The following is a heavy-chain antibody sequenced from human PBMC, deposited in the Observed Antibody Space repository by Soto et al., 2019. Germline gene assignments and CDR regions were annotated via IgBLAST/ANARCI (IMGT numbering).Heavy chain of an antibody. CDR1: GGSFSGYY. CDR2: INHSGST. CDR3: ARDSLVSYDFWSPSNYYYYGMDV. Sequence: SETLSLTCAVYGGSFSGYYWSWIRQPPGKGLEWIGEINHSGSTNYNPSLKSRVTISVDMSKNQFSLKLSSVTAADTAVYYCARDSLVSYDFWSPSNYYYYGMDVWGQGTTVTVSS. V-gene: IGHV4-34*01. J-gene: IGHJ6*02. D-gene: IGHD3-3*01.